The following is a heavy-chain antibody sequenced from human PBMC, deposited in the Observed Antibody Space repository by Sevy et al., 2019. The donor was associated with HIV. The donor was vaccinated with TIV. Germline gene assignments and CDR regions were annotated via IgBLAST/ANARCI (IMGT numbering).Heavy chain of an antibody. D-gene: IGHD2-15*01. Sequence: ASVKVSCKASGGTFSSYAISWVRQAPGQGREWMRGIIPILGIANYAQKLQGRVTITADKSTSTAYMELSSLSSEDTAVYYCARDRSVVAATHYYYYMDVWGKGTTVTVSS. V-gene: IGHV1-69*10. CDR3: ARDRSVVAATHYYYYMDV. CDR2: IIPILGIA. J-gene: IGHJ6*03. CDR1: GGTFSSYA.